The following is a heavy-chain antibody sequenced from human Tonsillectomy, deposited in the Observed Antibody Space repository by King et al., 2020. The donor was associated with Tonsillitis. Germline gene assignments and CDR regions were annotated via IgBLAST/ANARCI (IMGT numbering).Heavy chain of an antibody. Sequence: VQLVESGGGVVQPGGSLRVSCAASGISFSSYGMHWVRQAPGKGLEWVAFIRYDGSNEYYADSVKGRFTISRDNSKNTLFLRMNSLRAEDTAVYYCAKDANSYYGSSCQYYRVDYWGQGTPVNVPS. CDR3: AKDANSYYGSSCQYYRVDY. CDR1: GISFSSYG. D-gene: IGHD3-22*01. CDR2: IRYDGSNE. V-gene: IGHV3-30*02. J-gene: IGHJ4*02.